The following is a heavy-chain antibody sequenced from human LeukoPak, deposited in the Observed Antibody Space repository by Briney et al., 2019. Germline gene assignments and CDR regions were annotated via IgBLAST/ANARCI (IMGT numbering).Heavy chain of an antibody. Sequence: GGSLRLSCAASGFTVRATYMSWVRQASGKGLEWVARITNNPHSYSAQYAASVKGRFTVSRDESEQSVYLQMNSLQTEDTAVYYCARDTAVALDLWGQGTLVTVSS. D-gene: IGHD6-19*01. CDR2: ITNNPHSYSA. CDR1: GFTVRATY. CDR3: ARDTAVALDL. V-gene: IGHV3-72*01. J-gene: IGHJ5*02.